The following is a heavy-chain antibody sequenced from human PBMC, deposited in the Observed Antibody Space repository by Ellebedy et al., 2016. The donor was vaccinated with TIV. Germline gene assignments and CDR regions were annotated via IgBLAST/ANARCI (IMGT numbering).Heavy chain of an antibody. CDR3: ARTAAAGTAIGDY. D-gene: IGHD6-13*01. J-gene: IGHJ4*02. Sequence: ASVKVSCKASGYTFTNYGISWVRQAPGQGLEWMGWISGYNGDTNYAQQFQGRLTLTTDTSTSTAYMELRSLTSDDTAVYFCARTAAAGTAIGDYWGQGTLVTVSS. CDR1: GYTFTNYG. V-gene: IGHV1-18*01. CDR2: ISGYNGDT.